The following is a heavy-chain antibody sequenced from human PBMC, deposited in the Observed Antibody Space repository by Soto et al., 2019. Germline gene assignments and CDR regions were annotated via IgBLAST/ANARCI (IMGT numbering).Heavy chain of an antibody. CDR2: IDWDDDK. CDR3: ARNSWYYYGSGSYYPDHYGMYV. V-gene: IGHV2-70*01. Sequence: SGPRLVNPTQTLTLTCTFSGFSLSTSGMCVSWIRQPPGNSLEWLSLIDWDDDKYYSTSLKTRLTISKDTSKNQVVLTMTNMDPVDTATYYCARNSWYYYGSGSYYPDHYGMYVWDQGHPVTRSS. D-gene: IGHD3-10*01. CDR1: GFSLSTSGMC. J-gene: IGHJ6*02.